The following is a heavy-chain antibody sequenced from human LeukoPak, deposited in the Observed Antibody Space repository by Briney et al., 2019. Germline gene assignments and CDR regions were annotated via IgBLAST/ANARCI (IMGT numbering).Heavy chain of an antibody. V-gene: IGHV1-69*04. CDR1: GGTFSSYA. J-gene: IGHJ4*02. CDR2: IIPILGIA. D-gene: IGHD3-22*01. CDR3: ARDGYYDSSGPDY. Sequence: ASAKVSCKASGGTFSSYAISWVRQAPGQGLEWMGRIIPILGIANYAQKFQGRVTITADKSTSTAYMELSSLRSEDTAVYYCARDGYYDSSGPDYWGQGTLVTVSS.